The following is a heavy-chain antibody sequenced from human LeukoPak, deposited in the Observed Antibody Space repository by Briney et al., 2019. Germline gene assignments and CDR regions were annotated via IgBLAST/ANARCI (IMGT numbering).Heavy chain of an antibody. J-gene: IGHJ4*02. D-gene: IGHD6-19*01. CDR3: TREGGKRWLVQDYFDY. CDR1: GFTFGDYA. Sequence: QPGRSLRLSCTASGFTFGDYAMSWVRQAPGKGLEWVGFIRSKAYGGTTEYAASVKGRFTISRDDSKSIAYLQMNSLKTEDTAVYYCTREGGKRWLVQDYFDYWGQGTLVTVSS. V-gene: IGHV3-49*04. CDR2: IRSKAYGGTT.